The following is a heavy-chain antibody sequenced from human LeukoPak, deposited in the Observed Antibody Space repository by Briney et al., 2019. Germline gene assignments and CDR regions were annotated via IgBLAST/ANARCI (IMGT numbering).Heavy chain of an antibody. V-gene: IGHV3-23*01. CDR3: AKYTGDSSRTFDY. CDR2: INSFGGGI. CDR1: GFTFSNYA. Sequence: PGGSLRLSCAASGFTFSNYAMTWVRQAPGKGLEWVSAINSFGGGIYYTDSVKGRFTISRDNPKKTLYLQMNGLRAEDTAIYYCAKYTGDSSRTFDYWGQGTLATVSS. J-gene: IGHJ4*02. D-gene: IGHD7-27*01.